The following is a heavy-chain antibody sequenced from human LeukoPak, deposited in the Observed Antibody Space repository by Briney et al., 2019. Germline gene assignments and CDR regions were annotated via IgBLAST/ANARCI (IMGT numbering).Heavy chain of an antibody. V-gene: IGHV1-2*02. CDR2: INPNSGGT. D-gene: IGHD3-10*01. Sequence: VASVKVSCKASGYTFTGYYMHWVRQAPGQGLEWMGWINPNSGGTNYAQKFQGRVTMTRDTSISTAYMELSRLRSDDTAVYYCARDPLGSITMVRGVICWFDPWGQGTLVTVSS. CDR3: ARDPLGSITMVRGVICWFDP. CDR1: GYTFTGYY. J-gene: IGHJ5*02.